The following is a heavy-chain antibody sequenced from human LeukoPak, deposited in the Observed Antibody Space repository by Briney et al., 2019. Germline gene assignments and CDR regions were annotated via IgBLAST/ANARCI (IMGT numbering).Heavy chain of an antibody. D-gene: IGHD6-13*01. CDR1: GGSISNSY. V-gene: IGHV4-59*08. Sequence: PSETLSLTCTVSGGSISNSYWGWIRQPPGKGLEWIGYIHDSGSTNYNPSLKSRVTISVDTSKNQFSLKLSSVTAADTAVYYCASHNRSAAGGGYYYYMDVWGKGTTVTVSS. CDR2: IHDSGST. J-gene: IGHJ6*03. CDR3: ASHNRSAAGGGYYYYMDV.